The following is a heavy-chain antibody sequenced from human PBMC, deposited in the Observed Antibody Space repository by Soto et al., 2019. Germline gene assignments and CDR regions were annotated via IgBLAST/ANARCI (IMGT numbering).Heavy chain of an antibody. J-gene: IGHJ6*02. CDR3: ARSGGDYTSYYYGMDV. CDR2: ISYDGSNK. Sequence: QVQLVESGGGVVQPGRSLRLSCAASGFTFSSYAMHWVRQAPGKGLEWVAVISYDGSNKYYADSVKGRFTISRDNSKNTLYLQMNSLRAEDTAVYYCARSGGDYTSYYYGMDVWGQGTTVTVSS. CDR1: GFTFSSYA. D-gene: IGHD3-16*01. V-gene: IGHV3-30-3*01.